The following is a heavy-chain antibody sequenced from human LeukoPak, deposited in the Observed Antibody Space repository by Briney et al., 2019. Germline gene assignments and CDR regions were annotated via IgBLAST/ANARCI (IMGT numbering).Heavy chain of an antibody. CDR1: GFTFSTYN. CDR2: ISSSSNYI. V-gene: IGHV3-21*01. D-gene: IGHD4-17*01. J-gene: IGHJ4*02. Sequence: GGSLRLSCVASGFTFSTYNMNWVRQAPGKGLEWVSSISSSSNYIYYADSVKGRFTISRDNAKNSLYLQMNSLRAEDTAVYYCARVRVTVTALDYWGQGALVTVSS. CDR3: ARVRVTVTALDY.